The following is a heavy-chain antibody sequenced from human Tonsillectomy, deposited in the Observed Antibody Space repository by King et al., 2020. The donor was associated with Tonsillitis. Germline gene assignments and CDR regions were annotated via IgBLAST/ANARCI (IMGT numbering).Heavy chain of an antibody. D-gene: IGHD2-21*02. J-gene: IGHJ4*02. V-gene: IGHV3-23*04. Sequence: VQLVEAGGGLIQPGGSLRLSCAASGFIFSSYAISWVRQAPGKGLEWVSTIRTSGGSTYYADSVKGRFTLSRDNSNNTLYLQMNSLRGEDTAVDYCSKEGGVVTASLMSIENWGQGTLVTVSS. CDR1: GFIFSSYA. CDR3: SKEGGVVTASLMSIEN. CDR2: IRTSGGST.